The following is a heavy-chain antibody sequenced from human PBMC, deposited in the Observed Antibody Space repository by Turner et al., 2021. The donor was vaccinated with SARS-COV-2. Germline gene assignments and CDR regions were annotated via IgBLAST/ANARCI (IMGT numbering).Heavy chain of an antibody. V-gene: IGHV4-39*01. D-gene: IGHD4-17*01. CDR1: GGSISRCYHY. CDR2: IDDVGST. CDR3: ARHGPTSTTKAFDP. J-gene: IGHJ5*02. Sequence: QLQLPESGPGLVKPSETLSHTRTVSGGSISRCYHYWGWIRQPPGKGLEWIGSIDDVGSTYYNPSLKRRVTLSVDTSKNQFSLKLNSVTAADTAVYYCARHGPTSTTKAFDPWGQGTLVTVSS.